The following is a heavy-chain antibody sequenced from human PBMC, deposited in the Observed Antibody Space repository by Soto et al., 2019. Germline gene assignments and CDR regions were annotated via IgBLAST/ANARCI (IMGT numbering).Heavy chain of an antibody. V-gene: IGHV1-2*02. Sequence: AAVTVSHQHCRYTFTEYYVQWVRQAPRQGREGMGWSNPNSGDTYFAQRFQYRVSMNRDTSIGTACMELRGLTSDDTAEYYGAKGGALVAAGTSVYLYNAMDFWGQGTTVTVSS. CDR2: SNPNSGDT. CDR1: RYTFTEYY. CDR3: AKGGALVAAGTSVYLYNAMDF. J-gene: IGHJ6*02. D-gene: IGHD1-26*01.